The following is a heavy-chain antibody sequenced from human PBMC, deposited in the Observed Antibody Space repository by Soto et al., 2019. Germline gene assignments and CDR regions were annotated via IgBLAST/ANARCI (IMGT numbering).Heavy chain of an antibody. D-gene: IGHD4-17*01. Sequence: GGSLRLSCAASGFTLSSYAMSWVRQAPGKGLEWVSGISGSGGSTYYADFVKGRFTISRDNFKNTLYLHMNTLRAEDTAVYYCAKDSEEDYGDYDYYFDYWGQGTLVTVSS. CDR3: AKDSEEDYGDYDYYFDY. V-gene: IGHV3-23*01. CDR1: GFTLSSYA. J-gene: IGHJ4*02. CDR2: ISGSGGST.